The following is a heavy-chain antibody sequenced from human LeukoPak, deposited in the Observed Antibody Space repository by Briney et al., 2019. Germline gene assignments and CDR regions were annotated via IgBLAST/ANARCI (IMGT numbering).Heavy chain of an antibody. CDR2: ISGSGGST. CDR1: GFTFSSYG. V-gene: IGHV3-23*01. J-gene: IGHJ6*04. D-gene: IGHD3-10*02. CDR3: AELGITMIGGV. Sequence: GGSLRLSCAASGFTFSSYGMSWVRQAPGKGLVWVSAISGSGGSTYYADSVKGRFTISRDNAKNSLYLQMNSLRAEDTAVYYCAELGITMIGGVWGKGTTVTISS.